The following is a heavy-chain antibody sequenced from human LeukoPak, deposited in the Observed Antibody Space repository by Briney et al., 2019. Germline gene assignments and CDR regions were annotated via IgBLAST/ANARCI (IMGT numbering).Heavy chain of an antibody. D-gene: IGHD3-10*01. CDR2: FDPEDGET. Sequence: GASVKVSCKVSGYTLTELSMHWVRQAPGKGLEWMGGFDPEDGETIHAQKFQGRVTMTEDTSTDTAYMELSSLRSEDTAVYYCATVRHYGSGSYYYFDYWGQGTLVTVSS. CDR3: ATVRHYGSGSYYYFDY. CDR1: GYTLTELS. J-gene: IGHJ4*02. V-gene: IGHV1-24*01.